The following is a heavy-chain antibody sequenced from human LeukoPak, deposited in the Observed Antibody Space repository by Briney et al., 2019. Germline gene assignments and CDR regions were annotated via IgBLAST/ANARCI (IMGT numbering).Heavy chain of an antibody. D-gene: IGHD3-10*01. CDR1: GGSISSSGYS. CDR2: IYYTGNT. CDR3: ARFGSNWFSKIDA. J-gene: IGHJ5*02. Sequence: SETLSLTCTVSGGSISSSGYSWGWIRQPPGKGLEWIGSIYYTGNTYYNPSLKSRVTISVDTSKNQFSLKLRSVTAADTAVYYCARFGSNWFSKIDAWGQGALVTVSS. V-gene: IGHV4-39*07.